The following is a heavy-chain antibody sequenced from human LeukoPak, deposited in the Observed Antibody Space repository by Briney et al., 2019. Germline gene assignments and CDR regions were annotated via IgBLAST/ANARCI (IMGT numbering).Heavy chain of an antibody. Sequence: SETLSLTCTVSGVSISSYYWSWIRQPPGKGLEWIGYIHYSGSTNYNPSLKSRVTISVDTSKNQFSLKLSSVTTADSAVYYCARVEDGSGGYFPYDYYYYYMDVWGKGTTVTVSS. D-gene: IGHD3-10*01. J-gene: IGHJ6*03. CDR3: ARVEDGSGGYFPYDYYYYYMDV. V-gene: IGHV4-59*01. CDR1: GVSISSYY. CDR2: IHYSGST.